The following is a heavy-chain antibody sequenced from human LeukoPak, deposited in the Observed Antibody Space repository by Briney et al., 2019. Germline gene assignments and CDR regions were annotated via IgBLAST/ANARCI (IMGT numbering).Heavy chain of an antibody. V-gene: IGHV4-34*01. Sequence: SETLSLTCAVYGGSFSGYYWSWIRQPPGKGLEWIEEINHSGSTNYNPSLKSRVTISVDTSKNQFSLKLSSVTAADTAVYYCARGPSFSSSWTRITYDYWGQGTLVTVSS. CDR1: GGSFSGYY. D-gene: IGHD6-13*01. CDR2: INHSGST. J-gene: IGHJ4*02. CDR3: ARGPSFSSSWTRITYDY.